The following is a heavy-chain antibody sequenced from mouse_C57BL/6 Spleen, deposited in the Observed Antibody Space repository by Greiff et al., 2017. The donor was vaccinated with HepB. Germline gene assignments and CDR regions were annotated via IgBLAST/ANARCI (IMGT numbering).Heavy chain of an antibody. D-gene: IGHD2-1*01. CDR3: ARGGIYYGTYYYAMDY. J-gene: IGHJ4*01. V-gene: IGHV1-81*01. CDR1: GYTFTSYG. CDR2: IYPRSGNT. Sequence: ESGAELARPGASVKLSCKASGYTFTSYGISWVKQRTGQGLEWIGEIYPRSGNTYYNEKFKGKATLTADKSSSTAYMELRSLTSEDSAVYFCARGGIYYGTYYYAMDYWGQGTSVTVSS.